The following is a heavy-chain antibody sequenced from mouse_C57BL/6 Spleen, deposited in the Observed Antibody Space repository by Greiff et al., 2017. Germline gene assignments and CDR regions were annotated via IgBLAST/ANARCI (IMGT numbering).Heavy chain of an antibody. J-gene: IGHJ3*01. CDR1: GYTFTSYG. D-gene: IGHD2-3*01. CDR3: ASRINDGYYGFAY. Sequence: QVQLQQSGAELARPGASVKLSCKASGYTFTSYGISWVKQRTGQGLEWIGEIYPRSGNTYYNEKFKGKATLTADKSSSTAYMELRSLTSEDSAVYFCASRINDGYYGFAYWGQGTLVTVSA. CDR2: IYPRSGNT. V-gene: IGHV1-81*01.